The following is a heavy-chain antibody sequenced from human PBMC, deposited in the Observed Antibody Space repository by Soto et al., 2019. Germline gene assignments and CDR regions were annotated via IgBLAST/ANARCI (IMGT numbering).Heavy chain of an antibody. CDR2: IIPIFGTA. J-gene: IGHJ6*02. D-gene: IGHD6-19*01. CDR3: ARDPYSSGWYGYYYGMDV. Sequence: GASVKVSCKASGGTFSSYAIGWVRQAPGQGLEWMGGIIPIFGTANYAQKFQGRVTITADESTSTAYMELSSLRSEDTAVYYCARDPYSSGWYGYYYGMDVWGQGTTVTVSS. V-gene: IGHV1-69*13. CDR1: GGTFSSYA.